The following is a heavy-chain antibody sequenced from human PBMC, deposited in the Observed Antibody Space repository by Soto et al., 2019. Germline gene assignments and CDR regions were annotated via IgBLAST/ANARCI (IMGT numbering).Heavy chain of an antibody. CDR2: IYYSGST. Sequence: SETLSLTCAVSGGSISSSNWWSWVRQPPGKGLEWIGSIYYSGSTYYNPSLKSRVTISVDTSKNQFSLKLSSVTAADTAVYYCASITIFGVVIPSFDYWGQGTLVTVSS. V-gene: IGHV4-39*01. CDR3: ASITIFGVVIPSFDY. CDR1: GGSISSSNW. J-gene: IGHJ4*02. D-gene: IGHD3-3*01.